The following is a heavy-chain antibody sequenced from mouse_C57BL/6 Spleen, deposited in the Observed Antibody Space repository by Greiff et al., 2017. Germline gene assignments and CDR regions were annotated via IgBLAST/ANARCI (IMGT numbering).Heavy chain of an antibody. CDR2: IDPEDGET. CDR3: AGGSYEGGFAY. Sequence: EVQLQQSGAELVKPGASVKLSCTASGFNIKDYYMHWVKQRTEQGLEWIGRIDPEDGETKYAPKFPGKATITADTSSNTAYLQLSSLTSEDTAVYYCAGGSYEGGFAYWGQGTLVTVSA. D-gene: IGHD2-12*01. J-gene: IGHJ3*01. V-gene: IGHV14-2*01. CDR1: GFNIKDYY.